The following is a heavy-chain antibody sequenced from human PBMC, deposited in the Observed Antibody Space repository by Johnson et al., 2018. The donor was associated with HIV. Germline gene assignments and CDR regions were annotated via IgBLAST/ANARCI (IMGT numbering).Heavy chain of an antibody. Sequence: VQLVESGGGLVRPGGSLRLSCAASGFAVSSNYMNWVRQTPGKGLEWVSILYSAGSAYYADSVKGRFTISRDNSKNTLYLQMNSRRPEDTAVSYCARAPPCSGGYSVSDAFDIWGPGTIVTVSS. D-gene: IGHD3-22*01. CDR1: GFAVSSNY. J-gene: IGHJ3*02. V-gene: IGHV3-66*02. CDR2: LYSAGSA. CDR3: ARAPPCSGGYSVSDAFDI.